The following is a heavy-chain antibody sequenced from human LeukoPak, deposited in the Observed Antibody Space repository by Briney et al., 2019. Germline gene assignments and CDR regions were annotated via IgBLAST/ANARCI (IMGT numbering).Heavy chain of an antibody. CDR2: IKQDGNEK. V-gene: IGHV3-7*01. J-gene: IGHJ4*02. D-gene: IGHD3-10*01. CDR3: ARVRYGSGSYYYFDH. CDR1: GFTFSTYW. Sequence: PGGSLRLSCAASGFTFSTYWMNWVRQAPGKGLEWVANIKQDGNEKYYVDSVKGRFTISRDNAKNSLYLQMNSLRAEDTAMYYCARVRYGSGSYYYFDHWGQGTLVTVSS.